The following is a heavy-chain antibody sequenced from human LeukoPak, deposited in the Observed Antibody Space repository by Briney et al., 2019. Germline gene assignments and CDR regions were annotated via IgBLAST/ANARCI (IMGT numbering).Heavy chain of an antibody. Sequence: GGSLRLSCAASGFTFSSYEMNWVRQAPGKGLEWVSYISSSSSYIYYADSVKGRFTISRDNAKNSLYLQMNSLRAEDTAVYYCAREAVAGNGGSCFDYWGQGTLVTVSS. J-gene: IGHJ4*02. D-gene: IGHD6-19*01. V-gene: IGHV3-21*05. CDR1: GFTFSSYE. CDR3: AREAVAGNGGSCFDY. CDR2: ISSSSSYI.